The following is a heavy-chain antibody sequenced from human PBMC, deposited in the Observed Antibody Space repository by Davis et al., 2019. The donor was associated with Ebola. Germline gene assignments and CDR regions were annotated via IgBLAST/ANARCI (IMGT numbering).Heavy chain of an antibody. CDR1: GGSISSYY. D-gene: IGHD1-26*01. CDR2: IYYSGST. J-gene: IGHJ4*02. Sequence: MPGGSLRLSCTVSGGSISSYYWSWIRQPPGKELEWIGYIYYSGSTNYNPSLKSRVTISVDTSRNQFSLKLSSVTAADTAVYYCARLGSGSFRDWGQGTLVTVSS. V-gene: IGHV4-59*08. CDR3: ARLGSGSFRD.